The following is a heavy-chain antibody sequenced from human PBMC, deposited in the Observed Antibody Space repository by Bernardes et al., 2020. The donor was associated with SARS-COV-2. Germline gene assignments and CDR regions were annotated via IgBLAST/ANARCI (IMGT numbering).Heavy chain of an antibody. D-gene: IGHD2-2*01. CDR3: ARRGLPAAMYYYYYYMDV. V-gene: IGHV1-2*02. CDR1: GYTFTGYY. Sequence: ASVKVSCKASGYTFTGYYMHWVRQAPGQGLEWMGWINPNSGGTNYAQKFQGRVTMTRDTSISTAYMELSRLRSDDTAVYYCARRGLPAAMYYYYYYMDVWGKGTTVTVSS. J-gene: IGHJ6*03. CDR2: INPNSGGT.